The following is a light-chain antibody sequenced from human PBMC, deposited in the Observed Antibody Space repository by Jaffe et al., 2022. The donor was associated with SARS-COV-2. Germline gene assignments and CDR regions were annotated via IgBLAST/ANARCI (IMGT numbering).Light chain of an antibody. CDR2: GAS. J-gene: IGKJ2*01. Sequence: EIVLTQSPGTLSLSPGERATLSCRASQSVNSRYLAWYQQKPGQAPRLLIYGASSRATGIPDRFSGSGSGTDFTLTISRLEPEDFAVYYCQQYGSSPPAYTFGQGTKLEIK. CDR1: QSVNSRY. V-gene: IGKV3-20*01. CDR3: QQYGSSPPAYT.